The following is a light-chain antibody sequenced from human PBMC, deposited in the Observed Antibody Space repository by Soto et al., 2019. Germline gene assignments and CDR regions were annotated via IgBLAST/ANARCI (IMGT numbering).Light chain of an antibody. Sequence: EIVRPQSPATLSVSPGERATLSCRASQSVSSNLAWYQQKPGQAPRLLISGASNRAAGIPARLSGSGSGTDFSLTISSLEPEDFAVYYCQQNSNLQGTFGQGTKVDIK. J-gene: IGKJ1*01. CDR3: QQNSNLQGT. CDR2: GAS. V-gene: IGKV3D-15*01. CDR1: QSVSSN.